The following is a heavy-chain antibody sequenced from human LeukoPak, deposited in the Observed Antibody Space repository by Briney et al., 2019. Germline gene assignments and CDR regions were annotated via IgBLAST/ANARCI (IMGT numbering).Heavy chain of an antibody. Sequence: GGSLRLSCAASGFTFSSYAMSWVRQAPGKGLEWVSAISGSGGSTYYADSVKGRFTISRGNSKNTLYLQMNSLRAEDTAVYYCARDEYYYGSGSWVDYWGQGTLVTVSS. CDR3: ARDEYYYGSGSWVDY. D-gene: IGHD3-10*01. V-gene: IGHV3-23*01. CDR2: ISGSGGST. CDR1: GFTFSSYA. J-gene: IGHJ4*02.